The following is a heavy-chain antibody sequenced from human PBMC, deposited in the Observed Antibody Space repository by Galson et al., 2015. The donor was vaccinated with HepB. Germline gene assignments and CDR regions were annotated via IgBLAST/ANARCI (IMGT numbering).Heavy chain of an antibody. V-gene: IGHV1-18*01. CDR3: ARGPCKGYCARGSPSNPDLDY. CDR1: GYTFTNYG. D-gene: IGHD2-8*01. CDR2: ISAYNGNT. J-gene: IGHJ4*02. Sequence: SVKVSCKASGYTFTNYGINWVRQAPGQGLEWMGRISAYNGNTQYAEKFYGRVTMTTDTSTSTAYVELRSLRSDDTAVYYCARGPCKGYCARGSPSNPDLDYWGQGTLVTVSS.